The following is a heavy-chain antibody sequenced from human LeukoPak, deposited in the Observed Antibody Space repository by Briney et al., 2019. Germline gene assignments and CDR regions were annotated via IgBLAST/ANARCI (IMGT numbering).Heavy chain of an antibody. CDR2: ISAYNGNT. CDR1: GYTFTSYD. J-gene: IGHJ4*02. D-gene: IGHD2-2*01. V-gene: IGHV1-18*01. Sequence: ASVKVSCKASGYTFTSYDINWVRQATGQGLEWMGWISAYNGNTNYAQKLQGRVTMTTDTSTSTAYMELRSLRSDDTAVYYCARVVPAAVFDYWGQGTLVTVSS. CDR3: ARVVPAAVFDY.